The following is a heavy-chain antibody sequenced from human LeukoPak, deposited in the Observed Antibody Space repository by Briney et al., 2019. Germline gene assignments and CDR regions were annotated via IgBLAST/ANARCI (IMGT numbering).Heavy chain of an antibody. J-gene: IGHJ4*02. Sequence: SETLSLTCTVSGGSISSYYWSWIRQPPGKGLEWIGYIYYSGSTNYNPSLKSRVTISVDTSKNQFSLKLSSVTAADTAVYYCARGVNGYDGEYYFDYWGQGTLVTVSS. CDR2: IYYSGST. D-gene: IGHD5-12*01. CDR3: ARGVNGYDGEYYFDY. V-gene: IGHV4-59*01. CDR1: GGSISSYY.